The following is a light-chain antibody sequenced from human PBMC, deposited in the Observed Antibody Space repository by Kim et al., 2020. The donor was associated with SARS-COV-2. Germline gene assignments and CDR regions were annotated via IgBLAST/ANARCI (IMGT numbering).Light chain of an antibody. J-gene: IGKJ2*01. CDR3: MQALQTPRNT. CDR2: LGS. Sequence: DIVMTQSPLSLPVTPGEPASISCRSSQSLLHSNGYNYLDWYLQKPGQSPQLLIYLGSNRASGVPDRFSGSGSGTDFTLKIRRVEAENGGVYYCMQALQTPRNTFGQGTKLEIK. CDR1: QSLLHSNGYNY. V-gene: IGKV2-28*01.